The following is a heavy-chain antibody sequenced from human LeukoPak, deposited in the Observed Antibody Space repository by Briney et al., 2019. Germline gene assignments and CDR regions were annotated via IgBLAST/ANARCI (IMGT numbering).Heavy chain of an antibody. CDR2: IYYSGST. D-gene: IGHD3-22*01. CDR1: GGSISSYY. CDR3: ARGVVDSSGYYVSFDY. Sequence: PSETLSLTCTVSGGSISSYYWSWIRQPPGKGLEWIGYIYYSGSTNYNPSLKSRVTISVDTSKNQFSLKLSSVTAADTAVYYCARGVVDSSGYYVSFDYWGQGTLVTVSS. V-gene: IGHV4-59*01. J-gene: IGHJ4*02.